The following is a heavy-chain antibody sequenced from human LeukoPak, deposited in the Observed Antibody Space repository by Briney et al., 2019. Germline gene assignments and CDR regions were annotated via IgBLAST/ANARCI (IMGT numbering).Heavy chain of an antibody. CDR2: INHSGST. CDR1: GDSISSYY. D-gene: IGHD3-10*01. J-gene: IGHJ5*02. V-gene: IGHV4-34*01. CDR3: ARARRPYYGSGSYSPWFDP. Sequence: SETLSLTCTVSGDSISSYYWSWIRQPPGKGLEWIGEINHSGSTNYNPSLKSRVTISVDTSKNQFSLKLSSVTAADTAVYYCARARRPYYGSGSYSPWFDPWGQGTLVTVSS.